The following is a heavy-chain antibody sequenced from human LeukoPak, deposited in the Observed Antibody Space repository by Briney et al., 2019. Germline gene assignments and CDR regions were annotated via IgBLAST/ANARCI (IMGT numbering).Heavy chain of an antibody. CDR1: GFTFRAYG. V-gene: IGHV3-30*03. Sequence: GRSLRLSCAASGFTFRAYGMNWVRQAPGEGLEWVAVISHDGSHKYYADSVKGRFTISRENSRDTMFLQMNSLRAEDTAVYYCARDMSGSYSYDYWGQGTVVTVSS. D-gene: IGHD1-26*01. CDR2: ISHDGSHK. CDR3: ARDMSGSYSYDY. J-gene: IGHJ4*02.